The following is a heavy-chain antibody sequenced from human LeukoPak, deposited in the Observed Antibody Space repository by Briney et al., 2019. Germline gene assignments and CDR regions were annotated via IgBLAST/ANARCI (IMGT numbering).Heavy chain of an antibody. CDR1: GGSISSSSYY. CDR3: ARGIEVVVDTAVVIDSYYGMDV. CDR2: IYYSGST. V-gene: IGHV4-39*07. D-gene: IGHD5-18*01. J-gene: IGHJ6*02. Sequence: SETLSLTCTVSGGSISSSSYYWGWIRQPPGKGLEWIGSIYYSGSTYYNPSLKSRVTISVDTSKNQFSLKLSSVTAADTAVYYCARGIEVVVDTAVVIDSYYGMDVWGQGTTVTVSS.